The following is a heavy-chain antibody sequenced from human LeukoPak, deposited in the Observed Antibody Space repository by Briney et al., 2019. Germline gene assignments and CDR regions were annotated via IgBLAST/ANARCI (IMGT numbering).Heavy chain of an antibody. CDR3: ASSDGSGMGHARPFDI. Sequence: SETLSLTCAVSGYSISSGYYWGWIRQPPGKGLEWIGSIYHSGSTYYNPSLKSRVTISVDTSKNQFSLKLSSVTAADTAVYYCASSDGSGMGHARPFDIWGQGTMATVSS. CDR1: GYSISSGYY. V-gene: IGHV4-38-2*01. D-gene: IGHD3-10*01. CDR2: IYHSGST. J-gene: IGHJ3*02.